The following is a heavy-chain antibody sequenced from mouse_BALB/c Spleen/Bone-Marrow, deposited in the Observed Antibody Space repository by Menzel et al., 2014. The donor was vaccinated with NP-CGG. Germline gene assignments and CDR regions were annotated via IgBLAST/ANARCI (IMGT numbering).Heavy chain of an antibody. CDR3: ARNYGSSLDY. Sequence: EVLLQQSGAEIVKPGASVKSSCTPSGFNIEDSYIYWMKQRPEQGLEWIGRIDPANGNTKYDPKFQGKATITVDTSSATAYLQLSSLTSEDTAVYYCARNYGSSLDYWGQGTTITVSS. D-gene: IGHD1-1*01. V-gene: IGHV14-3*02. J-gene: IGHJ2*01. CDR1: GFNIEDSY. CDR2: IDPANGNT.